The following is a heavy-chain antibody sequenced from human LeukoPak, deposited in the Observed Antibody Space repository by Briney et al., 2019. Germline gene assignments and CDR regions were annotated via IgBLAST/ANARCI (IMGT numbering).Heavy chain of an antibody. CDR3: ARDRHSYSDY. Sequence: GGSLRLSCAGSGFTFSSYEMNWVRQAPGKGLEWVSYISSSGSTRYYADSVKGRFTVSRDNAKNSLYLQMNSLRAEDTAVYYCARDRHSYSDYWGQGTLVTVSS. CDR1: GFTFSSYE. V-gene: IGHV3-48*03. D-gene: IGHD5-18*01. J-gene: IGHJ4*02. CDR2: ISSSGSTR.